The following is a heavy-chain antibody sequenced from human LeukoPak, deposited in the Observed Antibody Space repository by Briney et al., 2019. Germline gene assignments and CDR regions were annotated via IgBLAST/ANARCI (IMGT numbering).Heavy chain of an antibody. D-gene: IGHD3-3*01. CDR2: LSGSGGST. J-gene: IGHJ6*03. Sequence: PGGSLRLSCAASGFTFSSYAMSWVRQAPGKGLEWVSVLSGSGGSTYYADSVKGRFTISRDNSKNTLYLQMNSLRAEDTAVYYCARVLQNYYHLDVWGEGTTVTVSS. V-gene: IGHV3-23*01. CDR1: GFTFSSYA. CDR3: ARVLQNYYHLDV.